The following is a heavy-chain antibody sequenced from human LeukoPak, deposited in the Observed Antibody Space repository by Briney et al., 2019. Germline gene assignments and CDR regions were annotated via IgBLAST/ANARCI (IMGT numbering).Heavy chain of an antibody. V-gene: IGHV3-23*01. D-gene: IGHD3-16*01. J-gene: IGHJ4*02. CDR3: AKDYVSDY. Sequence: PGGSLRLSCAASGFTFSTYGMSWVRQAPGKGLEWVSGISASGGSTYYADSVKGRFTISRDNSKNTLYLQMNSLRAEDTALYYCAKDYVSDYWGQGTLVTVSS. CDR2: ISASGGST. CDR1: GFTFSTYG.